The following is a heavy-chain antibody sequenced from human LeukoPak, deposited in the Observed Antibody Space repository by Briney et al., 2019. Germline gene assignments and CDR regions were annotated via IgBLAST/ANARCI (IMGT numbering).Heavy chain of an antibody. Sequence: ASATVSCKASGYTFTGYYMHWVRQAPGQGLEWMGWINPNSGGTNYAQKLQGRVTMTRDTSISTAYMELSRLRSDDTAVYYCARDRSGYANWFDPWGQGTLVTVSS. D-gene: IGHD5-12*01. CDR1: GYTFTGYY. CDR3: ARDRSGYANWFDP. V-gene: IGHV1-2*02. CDR2: INPNSGGT. J-gene: IGHJ5*02.